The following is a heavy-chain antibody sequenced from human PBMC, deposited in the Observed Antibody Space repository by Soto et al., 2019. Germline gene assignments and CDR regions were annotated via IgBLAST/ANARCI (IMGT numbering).Heavy chain of an antibody. CDR2: IIPIFGTA. Sequence: QVQLVQSGAEVKKPGSSVKVSCKASGGTFSSYVISWVRQAPGQGLEWMGGIIPIFGTANYAQKFQGRVTITADESTSTAYTELSSLRSEGTAVYYCARWGYSSSYGAEYFQHWGQGTLVTVSS. D-gene: IGHD6-6*01. CDR1: GGTFSSYV. J-gene: IGHJ1*01. V-gene: IGHV1-69*01. CDR3: ARWGYSSSYGAEYFQH.